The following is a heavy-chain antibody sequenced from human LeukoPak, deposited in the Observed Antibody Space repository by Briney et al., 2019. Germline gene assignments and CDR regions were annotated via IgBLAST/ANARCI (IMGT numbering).Heavy chain of an antibody. CDR1: GFTFSSYA. J-gene: IGHJ4*02. CDR2: ISGSGGST. D-gene: IGHD6-19*01. CDR3: AKDPSIAVAGLFDY. Sequence: PGGSLRLSCAASGFTFSSYAMSWVRQAPGKGLEWVSAISGSGGSTYYADSVKRRFTISRDNSKNTLYLQMNSLRAEDTAVYYCAKDPSIAVAGLFDYWGQGTLVTVSS. V-gene: IGHV3-23*01.